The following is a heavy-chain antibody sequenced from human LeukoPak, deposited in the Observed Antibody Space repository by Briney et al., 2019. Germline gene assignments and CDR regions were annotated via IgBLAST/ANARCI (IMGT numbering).Heavy chain of an antibody. CDR1: GFTFSSSA. V-gene: IGHV3-64*02. CDR2: ISSDGGRV. CDR3: ARWVGTQLDF. Sequence: GGSLRLSCAASGFTFSSSAMHWVRQAPGKRLETVSAISSDGGRVYYGDSVKGGFTISRDNSKNTLYLQMGSLRAEDMAVYYCARWVGTQLDFWGQGTLVTASS. D-gene: IGHD1-14*01. J-gene: IGHJ4*02.